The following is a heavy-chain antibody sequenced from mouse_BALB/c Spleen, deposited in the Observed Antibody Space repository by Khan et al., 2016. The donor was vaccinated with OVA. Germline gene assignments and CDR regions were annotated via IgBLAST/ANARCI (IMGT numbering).Heavy chain of an antibody. J-gene: IGHJ3*01. D-gene: IGHD2-1*01. V-gene: IGHV5-4*02. CDR3: ARGYYGNPFAY. CDR1: GFTFSDYY. CDR2: ISDGGSYT. Sequence: EVELVESGGGLVKPGGSLKLSCAASGFTFSDYYMYWVRQTPEKRLEWVATISDGGSYTYYPDSVKGRFTISRDDAKNNLYLQMSSRKSDDTAMYYCARGYYGNPFAYWGQGTLVTVSA.